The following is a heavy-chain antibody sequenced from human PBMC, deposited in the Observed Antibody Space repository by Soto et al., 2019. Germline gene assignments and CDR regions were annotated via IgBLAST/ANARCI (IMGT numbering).Heavy chain of an antibody. CDR1: GGSFSGYY. V-gene: IGHV4-34*01. Sequence: PSETLSLTCAVYGGSFSGYYWSWIRQPPGKGLEWIGEINHSGSTNYNPSLKSRVTISVDTSKNQFSLKLSSVTAADTAVYYCARGIVATSGNWFDPWGQGTRVTVAS. CDR3: ARGIVATSGNWFDP. D-gene: IGHD5-12*01. J-gene: IGHJ5*02. CDR2: INHSGST.